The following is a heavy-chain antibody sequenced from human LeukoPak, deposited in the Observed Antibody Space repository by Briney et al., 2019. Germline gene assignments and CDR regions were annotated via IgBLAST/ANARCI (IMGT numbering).Heavy chain of an antibody. V-gene: IGHV3-23*01. D-gene: IGHD6-25*01. CDR3: AKSMGRSGWHGGY. Sequence: GESLRLSCVASGFTFNTFGMTWVRQAPGKGLEWVSGNSDIGGSTYYADPVKGRFTISRDNSKNTVYLQMNSLRAEDTAIYYCAKSMGRSGWHGGYWGQGILVTVSS. CDR1: GFTFNTFG. J-gene: IGHJ4*02. CDR2: NSDIGGST.